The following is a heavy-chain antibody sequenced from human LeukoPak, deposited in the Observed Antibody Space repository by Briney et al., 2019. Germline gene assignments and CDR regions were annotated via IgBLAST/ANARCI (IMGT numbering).Heavy chain of an antibody. D-gene: IGHD1-26*01. CDR2: MNPNSGNT. CDR3: ARDSGSYYSNYFDY. CDR1: GYTFTSYD. Sequence: ASVKVSCKASGYTFTSYDINWVRQATGQGLEWMGWMNPNSGNTGYAQKFQGRVTITRNTSISTAYMELSSLRSEDTAVYYCARDSGSYYSNYFDYWGQGTLVTVSS. J-gene: IGHJ4*02. V-gene: IGHV1-8*03.